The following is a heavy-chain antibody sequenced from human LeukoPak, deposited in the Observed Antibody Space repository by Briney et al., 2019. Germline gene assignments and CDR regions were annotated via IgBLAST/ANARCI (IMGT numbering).Heavy chain of an antibody. Sequence: GSLRLSCAASGFTFSSYAMHWVRQAPGKGLEWVSYISSSGSTIYYADSVKGRFTISRDNAKNSLYLQMNSLRDEDTAVYYCASLDGSGTHLDYWGQGTLVTVSS. D-gene: IGHD3-10*01. CDR1: GFTFSSYA. V-gene: IGHV3-48*02. J-gene: IGHJ4*02. CDR3: ASLDGSGTHLDY. CDR2: ISSSGSTI.